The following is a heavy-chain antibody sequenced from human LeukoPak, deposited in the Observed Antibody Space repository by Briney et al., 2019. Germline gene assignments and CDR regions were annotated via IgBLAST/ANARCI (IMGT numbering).Heavy chain of an antibody. V-gene: IGHV3-73*01. D-gene: IGHD3-10*01. CDR3: TQHITMVRGNYYYYMDV. CDR1: GFTFSSYA. CDR2: IRSKANSYAT. Sequence: PGRSLRLSCAASGFTFSSYAMHWVRQASGKGLEWVGRIRSKANSYATAYAASVKGRFTISRDDSKNTAYLQMNSLKTEDTAVYYCTQHITMVRGNYYYYMDVWGKGTTVTVSS. J-gene: IGHJ6*03.